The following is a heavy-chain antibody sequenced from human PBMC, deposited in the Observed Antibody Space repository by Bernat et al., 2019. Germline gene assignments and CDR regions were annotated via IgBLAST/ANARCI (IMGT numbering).Heavy chain of an antibody. CDR3: ASHRAIFGVVFNFDY. J-gene: IGHJ4*02. Sequence: QVQLQESGPGLVKPSETLSLTCTVSGGSISSYYWSWIRQPPGKGLEWIGYIYYSGSTNYNPSLKSRVTISVDTSQNQFSLKLGSVTAADAAVYYGASHRAIFGVVFNFDYWGQGTLVTVSS. V-gene: IGHV4-59*08. CDR2: IYYSGST. CDR1: GGSISSYY. D-gene: IGHD3-3*01.